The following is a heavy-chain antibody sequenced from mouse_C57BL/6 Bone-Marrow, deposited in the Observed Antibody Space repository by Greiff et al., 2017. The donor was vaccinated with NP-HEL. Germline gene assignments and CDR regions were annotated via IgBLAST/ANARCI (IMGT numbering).Heavy chain of an antibody. CDR2: LRNTATGYPT. V-gene: IGHV7-3*01. CDR1: GFTFTDYY. CDR3: ARSIYYDYADDPFYAMDY. D-gene: IGHD2-4*01. J-gene: IGHJ4*01. Sequence: EVKLVESGGGLVQPGGSLSLSCAASGFTFTDYYMSWVRQPPGKALEWLGFLRNTATGYPTEYSASVKGRFTISRDNSQSILYLQMNALRAEDSATYYCARSIYYDYADDPFYAMDYWGQGTSVTVSS.